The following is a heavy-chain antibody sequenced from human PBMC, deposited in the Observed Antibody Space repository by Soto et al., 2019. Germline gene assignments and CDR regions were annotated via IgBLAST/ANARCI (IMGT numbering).Heavy chain of an antibody. CDR2: IYYSGST. V-gene: IGHV4-31*03. D-gene: IGHD3-10*01. CDR1: GGSISGGGYC. J-gene: IGHJ4*02. CDR3: ARVGYYGSGSYYIIDY. Sequence: PSETLSLTCTVSGGSISGGGYCWICFCQPPGKGLEWIGYIYYSGSTYYNPSLKSRVTISVDTSKNQFSLKLSSVTAADTAVYYCARVGYYGSGSYYIIDYWGQGTLVTVSS.